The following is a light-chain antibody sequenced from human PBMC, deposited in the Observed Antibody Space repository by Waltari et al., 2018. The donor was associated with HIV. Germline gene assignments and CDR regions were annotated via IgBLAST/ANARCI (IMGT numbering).Light chain of an antibody. J-gene: IGKJ1*01. Sequence: EIVMTQSPGTLSVSPGERATLSCRASQSVNNNVAWYQQKVRQAPRLLIYGASTRATGIPARFSGSGSGTDFTLTISSLQSEDFALYYCQQYNNWPPWTFGQGTKVEIK. V-gene: IGKV3-15*01. CDR1: QSVNNN. CDR3: QQYNNWPPWT. CDR2: GAS.